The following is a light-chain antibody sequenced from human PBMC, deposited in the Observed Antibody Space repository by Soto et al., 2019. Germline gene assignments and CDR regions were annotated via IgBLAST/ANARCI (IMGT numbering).Light chain of an antibody. CDR3: QQYYSYWT. J-gene: IGKJ1*01. CDR1: QSVLYVSNNRNY. Sequence: DIVMTQSPDSLAVSLGERATINCKSSQSVLYVSNNRNYLAWYQKKPGQPPKLLISWASTRESGVPDRFSGSGSGTEFSLTISSLQPDDFATYYCQQYYSYWTFGQGTKVDIK. V-gene: IGKV4-1*01. CDR2: WAS.